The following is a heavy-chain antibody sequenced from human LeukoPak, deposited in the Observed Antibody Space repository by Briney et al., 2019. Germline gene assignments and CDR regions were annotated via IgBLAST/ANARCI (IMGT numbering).Heavy chain of an antibody. V-gene: IGHV4-34*01. D-gene: IGHD3-16*01. J-gene: IGHJ4*02. CDR2: INHSGST. CDR3: VRGLGY. CDR1: GGSFSGYY. Sequence: MASETLSLTCAVYGGSFSGYYWSWIRQPPGKGLEWIGEINHSGSTNYNPSLKSRVTISVDTSKNQFSLKLSSVTAADTAVYYCVRGLGYWGQGTLVTVSS.